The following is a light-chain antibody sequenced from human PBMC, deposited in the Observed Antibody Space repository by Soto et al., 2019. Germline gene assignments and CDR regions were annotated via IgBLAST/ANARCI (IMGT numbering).Light chain of an antibody. CDR1: SGHSSYA. CDR2: LNSDGSH. V-gene: IGLV4-69*01. J-gene: IGLJ2*01. Sequence: QPVLTQSPSASASLGASVKLTCTLSSGHSSYAIAWHQQQPEKGPRYLMKLNSDGSHSKGDGIPDRFSGSSSGAERYLTISSLQSEDEADYYCQTWGSWVVFGGGTKVTVL. CDR3: QTWGSWVV.